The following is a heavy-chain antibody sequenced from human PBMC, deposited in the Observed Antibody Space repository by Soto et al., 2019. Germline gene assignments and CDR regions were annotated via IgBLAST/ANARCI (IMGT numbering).Heavy chain of an antibody. V-gene: IGHV3-7*03. J-gene: IGHJ4*02. D-gene: IGHD1-26*01. Sequence: GGSLRLSRAASGNTFSSYWMSWVRQAPGKGLEWVANIKQDGSEKYYVDSVKGRFTISRDNAKNSLYLQMNSLRAEDTAVYYCARDFPPHCYYTCGPPAYWGQGTLVTVSS. CDR2: IKQDGSEK. CDR1: GNTFSSYW. CDR3: ARDFPPHCYYTCGPPAY.